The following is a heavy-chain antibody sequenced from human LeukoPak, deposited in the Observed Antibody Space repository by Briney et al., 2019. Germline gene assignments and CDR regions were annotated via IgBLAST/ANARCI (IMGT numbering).Heavy chain of an antibody. CDR1: GLTFSSYS. J-gene: IGHJ6*03. CDR3: ARDHSNARGYFMDV. V-gene: IGHV3-21*01. D-gene: IGHD4-11*01. Sequence: PGGSLRLSCAASGLTFSSYSMNWVRQAPGKGLEWVSSISSSSTYIYYADSVKGRFTISRDNAKNSLYLQMNSLRAEDTAVYYCARDHSNARGYFMDVWGKGTTVTVSS. CDR2: ISSSSTYI.